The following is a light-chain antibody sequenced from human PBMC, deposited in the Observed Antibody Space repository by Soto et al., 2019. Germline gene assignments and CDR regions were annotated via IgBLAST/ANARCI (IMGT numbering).Light chain of an antibody. CDR2: GAS. Sequence: EVLVTQSPGTLSFSPGERATLSCRASQSVSSSYLAWYQQKPGQAPRLLIYGASSRATGIPDRFSGSGSGTDFTLTISRLEPEDFAVYYCQQYQNWPPITFGQGTRLENK. CDR1: QSVSSSY. J-gene: IGKJ5*01. CDR3: QQYQNWPPIT. V-gene: IGKV3-20*01.